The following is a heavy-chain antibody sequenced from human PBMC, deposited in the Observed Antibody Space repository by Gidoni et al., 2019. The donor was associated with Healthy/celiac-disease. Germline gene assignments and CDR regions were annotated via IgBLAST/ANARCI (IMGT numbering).Heavy chain of an antibody. J-gene: IGHJ4*02. CDR1: GCTFSSYS. CDR2: ISSSSSYI. D-gene: IGHD3-9*01. CDR3: ARQDNDILTGYLRPFDY. V-gene: IGHV3-21*01. Sequence: EVQLVESGGGLVKPGGSLRLSCAASGCTFSSYSMNWVRQAPGKGLEWVSSISSSSSYIYYADSVKGRFTISRDNAKNSLYLQMNSLRAEDTAVYYCARQDNDILTGYLRPFDYWGQGTLVTVSS.